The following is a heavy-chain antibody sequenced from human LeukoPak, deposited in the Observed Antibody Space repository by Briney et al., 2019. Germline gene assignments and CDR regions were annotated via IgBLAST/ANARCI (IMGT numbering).Heavy chain of an antibody. J-gene: IGHJ4*02. CDR2: INSEGRST. CDR1: GFTFSSHW. CDR3: ASDTVDRALGIDY. V-gene: IGHV3-74*01. D-gene: IGHD5-18*01. Sequence: GGSLRLSCAASGFTFSSHWMHWVRQAPGKGLVWVSCINSEGRSTSYADSAKGRFTISRDNAKNTLYLQVNSLRAEDTAVYYCASDTVDRALGIDYWGQGTLVTVSS.